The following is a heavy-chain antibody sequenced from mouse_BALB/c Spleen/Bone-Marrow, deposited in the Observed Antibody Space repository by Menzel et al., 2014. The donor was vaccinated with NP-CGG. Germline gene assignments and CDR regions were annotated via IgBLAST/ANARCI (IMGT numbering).Heavy chain of an antibody. CDR1: GFTFTDYY. J-gene: IGHJ2*01. CDR3: ARDKRRVFFDY. CDR2: SRNKANGYTT. V-gene: IGHV7-3*02. Sequence: EVQVVESGGGLVQPGGSLRLSCATSGFTFTDYYMNWVRQPPGKALEWLGFSRNKANGYTTEYSASVKSRFTISRDNSQNILYLQMNTLRVDDSAAYCCARDKRRVFFDYWSQGTTLTVSS.